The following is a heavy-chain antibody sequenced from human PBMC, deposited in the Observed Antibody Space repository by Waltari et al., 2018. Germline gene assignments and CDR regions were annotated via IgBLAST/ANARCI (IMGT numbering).Heavy chain of an antibody. CDR2: IRKEGGEE. D-gene: IGHD4-4*01. CDR3: ARDSAPYSNYADAIDI. J-gene: IGHJ3*02. Sequence: EVQLVVSGGGLVQPGGSLRVSCVASGFTFMIYSLIWVRQAPGKGLEWVASIRKEGGEEYYVDSVKGRFTVSRNNATNSLHLHMDSLRVEDTAIYYCARDSAPYSNYADAIDIWGQGTMVIVSS. CDR1: GFTFMIYS. V-gene: IGHV3-7*01.